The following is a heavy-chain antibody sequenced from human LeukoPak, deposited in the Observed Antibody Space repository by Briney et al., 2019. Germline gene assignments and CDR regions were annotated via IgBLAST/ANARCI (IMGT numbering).Heavy chain of an antibody. CDR2: INSAGSST. V-gene: IGHV3-74*01. CDR1: GFTFSNYW. Sequence: GGSLRLSCAASGFTFSNYWMHWVRQAPGKGLVWVSRINSAGSSTTYADSVKGRFTISRDNSKNTLYLQMNSLRAEDTAVYYCARGKQQLGRYYMDVWGKGTTVTISS. J-gene: IGHJ6*03. D-gene: IGHD6-13*01. CDR3: ARGKQQLGRYYMDV.